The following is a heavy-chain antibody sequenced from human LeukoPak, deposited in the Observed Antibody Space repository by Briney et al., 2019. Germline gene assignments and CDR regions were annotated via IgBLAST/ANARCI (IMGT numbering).Heavy chain of an antibody. V-gene: IGHV3-7*01. Sequence: PGGSLRLSCAASGFTFSLYSMTWVRQAPGKGLEWVANIAPDGSTQNYVDSLEGRFTISRDNPKTSLYLQMHSLRAEDAAVYYCARVIGGAIDHWGQGTLVTVSS. CDR3: ARVIGGAIDH. CDR2: IAPDGSTQ. J-gene: IGHJ4*02. CDR1: GFTFSLYS. D-gene: IGHD1-26*01.